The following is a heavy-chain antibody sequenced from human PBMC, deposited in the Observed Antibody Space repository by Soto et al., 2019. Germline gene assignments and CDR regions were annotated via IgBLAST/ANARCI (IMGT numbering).Heavy chain of an antibody. CDR2: IIPIIGTQ. D-gene: IGHD3-10*01. Sequence: SVKVSCKASGGTFRNHVFNWVRQAPGQGLEWMGGIIPIIGTQNYAQKFQGRVTITADASTNTVYLEVSSLRSQDTAVYYCARDLEFRDGNISHLDYWGQLTMITVSS. CDR1: GGTFRNHV. CDR3: ARDLEFRDGNISHLDY. V-gene: IGHV1-69*13. J-gene: IGHJ4*02.